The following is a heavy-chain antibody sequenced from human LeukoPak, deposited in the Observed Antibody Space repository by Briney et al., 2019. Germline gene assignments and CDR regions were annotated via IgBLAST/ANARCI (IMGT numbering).Heavy chain of an antibody. D-gene: IGHD2-8*02. V-gene: IGHV3-74*01. CDR3: ARDQLYCAGGICYFDY. Sequence: GGSLRLSCAASGLTFSSYGMHWVRQAPGKGLVWVSRIYSDGRSTNSADSVGGFSTLSRDTTKNTLYLQMNSLRVEDTAVYYCARDQLYCAGGICYFDYWGQGTLVTVSS. J-gene: IGHJ4*02. CDR1: GLTFSSYG. CDR2: IYSDGRST.